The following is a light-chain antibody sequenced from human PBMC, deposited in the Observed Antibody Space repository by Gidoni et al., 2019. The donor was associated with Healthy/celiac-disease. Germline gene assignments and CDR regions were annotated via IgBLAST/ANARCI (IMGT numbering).Light chain of an antibody. CDR3: AAWDDSLSGWV. CDR1: SSNIGSNY. Sequence: QSVLTQPPSASGTHGQRVTISCSGSSSNIGSNYVYWYHQLPGTAPKLLIYRNNQRPSGVPDRFSGSKSGTAASLAISGRRSEDEADYYCAAWDDSLSGWVFGGGTKLTVL. V-gene: IGLV1-47*01. CDR2: RNN. J-gene: IGLJ3*02.